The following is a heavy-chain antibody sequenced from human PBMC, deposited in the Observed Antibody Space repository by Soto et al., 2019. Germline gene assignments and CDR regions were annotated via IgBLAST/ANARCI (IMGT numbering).Heavy chain of an antibody. CDR2: IYWNNDR. CDR1: GFSLSTSGLG. CDR3: AHAELNYHVWNDYAFFFDY. V-gene: IGHV2-5*01. D-gene: IGHD3-3*01. Sequence: QITLKESGPTLVKPTQTLTLTCTFSGFSLSTSGLGVGWIRQPPGKALDWLALIYWNNDRRYSPSLKSRLTVTKDTSKNQVVLTMTNMDPVDTATYYCAHAELNYHVWNDYAFFFDYWGQGTLVTVSS. J-gene: IGHJ4*02.